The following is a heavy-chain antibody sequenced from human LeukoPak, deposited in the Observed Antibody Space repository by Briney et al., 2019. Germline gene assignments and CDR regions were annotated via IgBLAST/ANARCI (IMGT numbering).Heavy chain of an antibody. CDR1: EYTFTSYA. CDR2: ISTNTGNP. D-gene: IGHD6-13*01. V-gene: IGHV7-4-1*02. CDR3: ARGGSSWYDY. J-gene: IGHJ4*02. Sequence: GASVKVSCKASEYTFTSYAMNWVRQAPGQGLEWMGWISTNTGNPTYAQGFTGRFVFSLDTSVSTAYLEISSLKGEDTAVYYCARGGSSWYDYWGQGTLVTVSS.